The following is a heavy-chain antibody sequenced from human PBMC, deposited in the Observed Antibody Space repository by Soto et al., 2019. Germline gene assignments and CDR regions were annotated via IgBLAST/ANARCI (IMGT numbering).Heavy chain of an antibody. CDR2: MTDTGGSL. CDR3: AKETGPEDY. J-gene: IGHJ4*02. Sequence: GGSLRLSCAASGFTFRNYVMSWVRQVPGKGLEWVSSMTDTGGSLYYADSVKGRFTISRDNSKNTLFLQMNSLRAEDTAVYYCAKETGPEDYWGPGTLVTVSS. CDR1: GFTFRNYV. V-gene: IGHV3-23*01.